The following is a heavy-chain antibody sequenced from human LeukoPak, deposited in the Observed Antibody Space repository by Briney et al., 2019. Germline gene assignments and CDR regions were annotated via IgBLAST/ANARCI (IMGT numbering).Heavy chain of an antibody. Sequence: ASVKVSCKTSGYTFSMNVIHWMCQAPGQRLEWMGWINTGTGKTKYSQKFQGRLSITRDTSANTTSMELSSLRSKDTAVFYCARDKRSSPYYLFDYWGQGTLVTVSS. J-gene: IGHJ4*02. D-gene: IGHD1-26*01. CDR1: GYTFSMNV. CDR3: ARDKRSSPYYLFDY. CDR2: INTGTGKT. V-gene: IGHV1-3*04.